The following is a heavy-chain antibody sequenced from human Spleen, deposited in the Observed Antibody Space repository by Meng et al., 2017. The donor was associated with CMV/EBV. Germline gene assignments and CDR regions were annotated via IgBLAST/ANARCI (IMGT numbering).Heavy chain of an antibody. Sequence: GESLKISCAASGFTFSTYTMNWVRQAPGKGLEWVSSISGSNTNIYYADSVKGRFTISRDNSKNTLYLQMNSLRAEDTAVYYCAKDGRYSSGWYRWFDPWGQGTLVTVSS. CDR2: ISGSNTNI. V-gene: IGHV3-21*01. J-gene: IGHJ5*02. CDR1: GFTFSTYT. CDR3: AKDGRYSSGWYRWFDP. D-gene: IGHD6-19*01.